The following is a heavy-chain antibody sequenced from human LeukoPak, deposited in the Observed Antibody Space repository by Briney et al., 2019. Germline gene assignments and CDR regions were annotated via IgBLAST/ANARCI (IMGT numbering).Heavy chain of an antibody. V-gene: IGHV4-59*01. D-gene: IGHD6-13*01. CDR1: GFIFDDYD. J-gene: IGHJ4*02. CDR3: ARDRTSGSGKYYFDY. Sequence: PGGSLRLSCAASGFIFDDYDMSWVRQAPGKGLEWIGYIHYSGSTYYNPSLKSRVTISVDTSKNQLSLKPSSVTAADTAVYYCARDRTSGSGKYYFDYWGQGTLVTVSS. CDR2: IHYSGST.